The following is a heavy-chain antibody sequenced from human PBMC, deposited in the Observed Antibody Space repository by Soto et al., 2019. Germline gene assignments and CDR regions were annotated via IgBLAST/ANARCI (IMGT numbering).Heavy chain of an antibody. Sequence: VQLVESGGGLVQPGGSLRLSCAASGFTFSDHFMDWVRQAPGKGLEWVGRIRNEANAYSTEYAASVKGRFTVSRDNSKDELYLQMSSLKTEDTEVYYCSRVRFFGSGSYQRGAFDHWGHGTLVTVSS. CDR1: GFTFSDHF. CDR2: IRNEANAYST. J-gene: IGHJ4*01. V-gene: IGHV3-72*01. CDR3: SRVRFFGSGSYQRGAFDH. D-gene: IGHD3-10*01.